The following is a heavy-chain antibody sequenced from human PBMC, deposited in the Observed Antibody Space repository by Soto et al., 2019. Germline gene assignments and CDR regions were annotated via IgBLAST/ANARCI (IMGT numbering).Heavy chain of an antibody. CDR3: AKVALGIFKLNWYFDL. J-gene: IGHJ2*01. D-gene: IGHD7-27*01. V-gene: IGHV3-30*18. Sequence: QVQLVESGGGVVQPGRSLRLSCAASGFTFSSYGMHWVRQAPGKGLAWVAVISYDGSNKYYADSVKGRFTISRDNSKNTLYLQMNSLRAEDTAVYYCAKVALGIFKLNWYFDLWGRGTLVTVSS. CDR2: ISYDGSNK. CDR1: GFTFSSYG.